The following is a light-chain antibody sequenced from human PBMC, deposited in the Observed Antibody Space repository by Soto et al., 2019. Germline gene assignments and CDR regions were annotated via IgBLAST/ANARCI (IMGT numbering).Light chain of an antibody. CDR1: SSNIGNNF. CDR3: APWDSSLISGV. CDR2: DDN. Sequence: QSVLTQPPSVSAAPRQKVTISCSGSSSNIGNNFVSWYQHLPGTAPKLLIYDDNNRPSGIPDRFSGTKSGTSATLDITGLQTGDDDHYYCAPWDSSLISGVFGGGTKLTVL. V-gene: IGLV1-51*01. J-gene: IGLJ2*01.